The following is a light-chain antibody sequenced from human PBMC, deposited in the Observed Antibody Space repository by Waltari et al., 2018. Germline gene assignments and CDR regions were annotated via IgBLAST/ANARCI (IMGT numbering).Light chain of an antibody. J-gene: IGKJ1*01. Sequence: DIQMTQSPSSLSASVVDSVTITCRASQSISSYLNWYQQKPGKAPKLLIYAASSLQSGVPSRFSGSGSGTDFTLTISSLQPEDFATYYCQQSYSTPWTFGQGTKVEIK. CDR3: QQSYSTPWT. CDR1: QSISSY. CDR2: AAS. V-gene: IGKV1-39*01.